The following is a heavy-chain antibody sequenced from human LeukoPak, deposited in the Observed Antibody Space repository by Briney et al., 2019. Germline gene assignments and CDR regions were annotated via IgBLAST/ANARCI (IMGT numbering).Heavy chain of an antibody. CDR3: ATDGAGFDT. V-gene: IGHV3-11*01. CDR2: INIGGTNT. Sequence: PGGSLRLPCAASGFTFNDYYMSWIRQAPGKGLEWLSYINIGGTNTHYADSVKGRFTISRENAKKSQYLEMNNLRAEDTAVYYCATDGAGFDTWGQGVLVTVSS. J-gene: IGHJ5*02. CDR1: GFTFNDYY.